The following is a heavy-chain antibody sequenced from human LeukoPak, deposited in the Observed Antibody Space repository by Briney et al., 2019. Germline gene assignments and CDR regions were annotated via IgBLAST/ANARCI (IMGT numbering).Heavy chain of an antibody. V-gene: IGHV3-21*01. CDR3: ARADYGNHYYFEY. CDR1: GFTFSTYS. Sequence: GGSLRLSCAGFGFTFSTYSMNWVRQAPGEGLQWVSAISSTSSYIYYADSVKGRFTISRDNTKSTLYLQMNSLSAEDTALYYCARADYGNHYYFEYWGQGTLVTVSS. J-gene: IGHJ4*02. D-gene: IGHD4-17*01. CDR2: ISSTSSYI.